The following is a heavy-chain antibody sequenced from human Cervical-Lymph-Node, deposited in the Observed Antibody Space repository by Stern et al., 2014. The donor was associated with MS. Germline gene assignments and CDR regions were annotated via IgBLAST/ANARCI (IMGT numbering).Heavy chain of an antibody. CDR3: ARDKDILTGWSAFDI. V-gene: IGHV3-30*04. CDR2: ISYDGSNK. Sequence: QVQLVESGGGVVQPGRSLRLSCAASGFTFSSHAMHWVRQAPGKGLEWVAVISYDGSNKYKADSVKDRITISRDKPKNTLYLQMSSLRAEDTAVYYCARDKDILTGWSAFDIWGQGTMVTISS. D-gene: IGHD3-9*01. CDR1: GFTFSSHA. J-gene: IGHJ3*02.